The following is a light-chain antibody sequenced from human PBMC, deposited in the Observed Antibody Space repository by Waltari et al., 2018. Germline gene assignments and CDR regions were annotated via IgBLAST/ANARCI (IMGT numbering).Light chain of an antibody. J-gene: IGLJ3*02. CDR2: RNN. CDR3: AAWDDSLSGRV. CDR1: GSHIGSHS. V-gene: IGLV1-47*01. Sequence: QSVLTQPPSASGTPGQRVTITCSGSGSHIGSHSVYWYQQPPGPAPKLPNYRNNQRPSGVPDRFSGSKSGTSASLAISGLRSEDEADYYCAAWDDSLSGRVFGGGTKVTVL.